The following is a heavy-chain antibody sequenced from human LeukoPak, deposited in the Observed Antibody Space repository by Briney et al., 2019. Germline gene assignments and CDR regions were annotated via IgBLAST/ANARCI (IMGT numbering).Heavy chain of an antibody. V-gene: IGHV3-30*04. D-gene: IGHD6-19*01. CDR2: ISYDGSNK. Sequence: GGSLRLSCAASGFTFSSYAMHWLRQAPGKGLEWVAVISYDGSNKYYADSVKGRFTISRDNSKKTLYLQMNSLTAGDHAVYYWARRASVYSSGSYGSRFAYWGEGTLVTVYS. J-gene: IGHJ4*02. CDR3: ARRASVYSSGSYGSRFAY. CDR1: GFTFSSYA.